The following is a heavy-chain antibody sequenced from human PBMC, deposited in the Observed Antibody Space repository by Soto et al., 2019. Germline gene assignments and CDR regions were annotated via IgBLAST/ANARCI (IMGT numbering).Heavy chain of an antibody. CDR3: ARDVVVVPAAIWYYYYGMDV. CDR1: GYMFTDYY. Sequence: ASVKVSCKASGYMFTDYYIHWVRQAPGQGLEWMGWISANSGNTNYAQKLQGRVTMTTDTSTSTAYMELRSLRSDDTAVYYCARDVVVVPAAIWYYYYGMDVWGQGTTVTVSS. CDR2: ISANSGNT. V-gene: IGHV1-18*04. J-gene: IGHJ6*02. D-gene: IGHD2-2*01.